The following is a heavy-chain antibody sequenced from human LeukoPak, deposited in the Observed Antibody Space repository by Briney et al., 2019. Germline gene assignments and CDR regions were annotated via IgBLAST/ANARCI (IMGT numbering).Heavy chain of an antibody. D-gene: IGHD3-22*01. CDR2: ISWNSGSI. J-gene: IGHJ4*02. Sequence: GGSLRLSCAASGFTFDDYAMDWVRQAPGKGLEWVSGISWNSGSIGYADSVKGRFTISRDNAKNSLYLQMNSLRAEDTALYYCAKEYYDSSGSFDYWGQGTLVTVSS. CDR1: GFTFDDYA. CDR3: AKEYYDSSGSFDY. V-gene: IGHV3-9*01.